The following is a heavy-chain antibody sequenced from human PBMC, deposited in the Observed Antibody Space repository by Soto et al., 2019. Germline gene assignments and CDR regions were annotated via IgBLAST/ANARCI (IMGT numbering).Heavy chain of an antibody. D-gene: IGHD1-7*01. CDR1: GGTFSSYA. Sequence: ASVKVSCKASGGTFSSYAISWVRQAPGQGLEWMGGIIPIFGTANYAQKFQGRVTITADESTSTAYMELSSLRSEDTAVYYCARGRLPALQYELSRVPALDYWGQGTLVTVSS. CDR3: ARGRLPALQYELSRVPALDY. CDR2: IIPIFGTA. J-gene: IGHJ4*02. V-gene: IGHV1-69*13.